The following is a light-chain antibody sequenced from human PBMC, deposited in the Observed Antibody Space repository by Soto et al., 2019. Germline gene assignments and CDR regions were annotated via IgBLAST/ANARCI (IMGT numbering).Light chain of an antibody. V-gene: IGKV1-5*03. CDR3: QQYNIYLWT. Sequence: DIQMTQSPHPLSASIGDRAIITCRASQSISTWLAWYQQKTGRLPRLVIYQAFTLESGVPSRFSGSGSGTEFTLTISSLQPDDFATYYCQQYNIYLWTFGQGTKVDIK. CDR2: QAF. J-gene: IGKJ1*01. CDR1: QSISTW.